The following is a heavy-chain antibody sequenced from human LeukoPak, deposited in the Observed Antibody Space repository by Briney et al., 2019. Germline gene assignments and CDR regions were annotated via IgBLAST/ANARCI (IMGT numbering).Heavy chain of an antibody. D-gene: IGHD3-22*01. V-gene: IGHV1-18*01. CDR2: ISTYNGNT. CDR3: ARATGYYDSSGLGYWFDP. J-gene: IGHJ5*02. Sequence: ASVRVSCKASGYTFTSYGFSWVRQAPGQGLEWMGWISTYNGNTNYAQKLQGRVTMTTDTSTSTAYMELRSLTSDGTAVYFCARATGYYDSSGLGYWFDPWGQGTLVTVSS. CDR1: GYTFTSYG.